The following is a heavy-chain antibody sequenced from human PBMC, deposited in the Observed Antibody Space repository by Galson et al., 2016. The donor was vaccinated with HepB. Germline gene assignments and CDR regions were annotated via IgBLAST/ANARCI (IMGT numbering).Heavy chain of an antibody. D-gene: IGHD3-9*01. Sequence: SLRLSCAASGFKFDDYGMSWVRQAPGKGLEWVSGINWNGGSTGYVDSVKGRFTISRDNAKHSLYLQMNSLRAEDTALYYCARATPYYDILTGYYNYYFDYWGQGTLVTVSS. CDR2: INWNGGST. J-gene: IGHJ4*02. V-gene: IGHV3-20*04. CDR1: GFKFDDYG. CDR3: ARATPYYDILTGYYNYYFDY.